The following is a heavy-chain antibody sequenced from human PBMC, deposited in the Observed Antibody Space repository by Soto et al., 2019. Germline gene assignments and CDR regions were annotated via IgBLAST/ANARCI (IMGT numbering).Heavy chain of an antibody. CDR1: GFTFSSYA. D-gene: IGHD6-13*01. J-gene: IGHJ2*01. V-gene: IGHV3-30-3*01. Sequence: ESGGGVVQPGRSLRLSCAASGFTFSSYAMHWVRQAPGKGLEWVAVISYDGSNKYYADSVKGRFTISRDNSKNTLYLQMNSLSAEDTAVYYCARARSGSSSWIYWYFDLWGRGTLVTVSS. CDR3: ARARSGSSSWIYWYFDL. CDR2: ISYDGSNK.